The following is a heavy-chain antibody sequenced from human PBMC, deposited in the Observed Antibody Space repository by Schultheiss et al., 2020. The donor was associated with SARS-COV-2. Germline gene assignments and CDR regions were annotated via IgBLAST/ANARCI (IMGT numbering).Heavy chain of an antibody. CDR2: IWYDGSNK. D-gene: IGHD2-2*01. CDR1: GFTFSSYG. CDR3: AREREDIVVVPAAMGNWFDP. V-gene: IGHV3-33*01. J-gene: IGHJ5*02. Sequence: SCAASGFTFSSYGMHWVRQAPGKGLEWVAVIWYDGSNKYYADSVKGRFTISRDNSKNTLYLQMNSLRAEDTAVYYCAREREDIVVVPAAMGNWFDPWGQGTLVTVSS.